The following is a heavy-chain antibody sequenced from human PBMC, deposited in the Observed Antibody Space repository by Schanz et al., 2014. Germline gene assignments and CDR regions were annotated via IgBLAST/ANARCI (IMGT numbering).Heavy chain of an antibody. J-gene: IGHJ3*02. Sequence: QVELVESGGGVVQPGRSLRLSCAASGFTFSTYAMHWVRQAPGKGLEWVAVISYGGSDKYYTDSVKGHFTISRDDSKNALYLQMNSLRAEDTAVYYCARRKHAFDIWGQGTMVTVSS. CDR3: ARRKHAFDI. V-gene: IGHV3-30*14. CDR2: ISYGGSDK. CDR1: GFTFSTYA.